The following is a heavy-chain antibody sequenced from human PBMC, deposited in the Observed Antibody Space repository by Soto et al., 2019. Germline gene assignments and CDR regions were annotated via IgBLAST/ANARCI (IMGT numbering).Heavy chain of an antibody. CDR3: ATPDIVVVTAAPGYVFDI. J-gene: IGHJ3*02. D-gene: IGHD2-2*01. CDR2: INPSGGST. Sequence: ASVEVSCKESGYTFTSYYMHSARHAPGQGLEWMGIINPSGGSTSYAQKFQGRVTMTRDTSTSTVYMELSSLRSEDTPVSSCATPDIVVVTAAPGYVFDIWGQGTMVIVSS. V-gene: IGHV1-46*03. CDR1: GYTFTSYY.